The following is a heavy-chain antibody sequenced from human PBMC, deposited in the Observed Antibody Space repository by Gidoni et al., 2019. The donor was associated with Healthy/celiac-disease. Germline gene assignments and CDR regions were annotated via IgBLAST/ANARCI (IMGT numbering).Heavy chain of an antibody. CDR2: ISSSSSYI. Sequence: EVQLVESGGGLVKPGGSLRLSCAASGFTFSSYSMNWVRQAPGKGLEWVSSISSSSSYIYYADSVKGRFTISRDNAKNSLYLQMNSLRAEDTAVYYCARDLGSSSWYVAFDIWGQGTMVTVSS. J-gene: IGHJ3*02. D-gene: IGHD6-13*01. CDR3: ARDLGSSSWYVAFDI. V-gene: IGHV3-21*01. CDR1: GFTFSSYS.